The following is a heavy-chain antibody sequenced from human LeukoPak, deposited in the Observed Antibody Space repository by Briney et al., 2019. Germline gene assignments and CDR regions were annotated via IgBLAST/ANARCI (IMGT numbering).Heavy chain of an antibody. V-gene: IGHV1-2*02. Sequence: ASVKVSCKTSGYTFTGYFIHWVRQAPGQGPEWMGWINPNSGAATYAQKFLGRVTMTRDTSINIASMELSSLRSEDTAVYYCARDPNRRGGHAFDIWGQGTMVTVSS. D-gene: IGHD1-14*01. CDR3: ARDPNRRGGHAFDI. J-gene: IGHJ3*02. CDR1: GYTFTGYF. CDR2: INPNSGAA.